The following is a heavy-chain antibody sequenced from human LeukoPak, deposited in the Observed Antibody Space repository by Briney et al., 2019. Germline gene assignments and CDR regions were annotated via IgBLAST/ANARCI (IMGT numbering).Heavy chain of an antibody. Sequence: HPGGSLRLSCAASGFSFSFYWMHWVRQAPGKRLVWVSRIDSEGRRPRYADSLKGRFTISRDNARNTLYLQMNTLRADDTAVYYCARETSSSWSPDDAFDMWGQGTMVTVSS. CDR3: ARETSSSWSPDDAFDM. D-gene: IGHD6-13*01. J-gene: IGHJ3*02. CDR1: GFSFSFYW. V-gene: IGHV3-74*01. CDR2: IDSEGRRP.